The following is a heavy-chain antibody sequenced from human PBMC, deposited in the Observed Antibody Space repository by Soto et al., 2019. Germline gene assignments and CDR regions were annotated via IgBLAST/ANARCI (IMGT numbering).Heavy chain of an antibody. D-gene: IGHD6-19*01. J-gene: IGHJ5*02. Sequence: GGSLRLSCASSGFTFSSYAMSWVRQAPGKGLEWVPAISGSGGSTYYADSVKGRFTISRDNSKNTLYLQMNSLRAEDTAVYYCAKDSSGWPENWFDPWGQGTLVTVSS. V-gene: IGHV3-23*01. CDR2: ISGSGGST. CDR1: GFTFSSYA. CDR3: AKDSSGWPENWFDP.